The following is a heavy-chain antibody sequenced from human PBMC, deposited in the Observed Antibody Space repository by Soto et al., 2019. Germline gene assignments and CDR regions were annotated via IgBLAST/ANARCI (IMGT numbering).Heavy chain of an antibody. J-gene: IGHJ5*02. Sequence: QVTLKESGPVLVKPTETLTLRCTVAGLSITDSEMGVSWIRHPPGQPLEWLAHIDSSGEKSYRTFLKSRLSISKDTSKSQIVLNMTNMDPADTATYYCARRHLAVAVSPWFDPWGQGIPVTVYS. CDR3: ARRHLAVAVSPWFDP. CDR1: GLSITDSEMG. CDR2: IDSSGEK. D-gene: IGHD6-19*01. V-gene: IGHV2-26*01.